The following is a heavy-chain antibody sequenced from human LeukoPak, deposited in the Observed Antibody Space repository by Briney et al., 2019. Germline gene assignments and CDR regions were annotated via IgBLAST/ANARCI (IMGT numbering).Heavy chain of an antibody. V-gene: IGHV3-23*01. CDR2: ISGSGTGT. J-gene: IGHJ3*02. D-gene: IGHD2-2*01. CDR3: GRVVFDAFDI. CDR1: GFTFRSYS. Sequence: PGGSLRLSCAASGFTFRSYSISWVRKAPGKGLELVSGISGSGTGTSYADSVKCRFTISRDNSKNTLYLQMNSLRAEDTAVYYCGRVVFDAFDIWGQGTMVTVSS.